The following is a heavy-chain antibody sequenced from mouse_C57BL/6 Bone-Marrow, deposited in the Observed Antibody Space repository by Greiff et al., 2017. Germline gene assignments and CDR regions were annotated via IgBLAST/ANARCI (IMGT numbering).Heavy chain of an antibody. Sequence: VQGVESGPGLVAPSQSLSITCTVSGFSLTSYAISWVRQPPGKGLEWLGVIWTGGGTNYNSALKSRLIISKDNSKSQVFLKMNSLQTDDTARYYCARNWCTTVGDFDYWGQGTTLTVSS. D-gene: IGHD1-1*01. V-gene: IGHV2-9-1*01. CDR3: ARNWCTTVGDFDY. CDR2: IWTGGGT. CDR1: GFSLTSYA. J-gene: IGHJ2*01.